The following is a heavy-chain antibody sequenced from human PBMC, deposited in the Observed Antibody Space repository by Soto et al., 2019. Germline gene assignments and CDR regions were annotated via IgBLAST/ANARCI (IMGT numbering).Heavy chain of an antibody. CDR3: ASDTGRWLQFNAFDI. D-gene: IGHD5-12*01. CDR1: GFTFSDYG. Sequence: VHLLDSGGDLVQPGGSLRLSCAASGFTFSDYGMAWVRQGPGKGLEWVSTIDPSGEDTHYADSVKGRFTISRDNSKNRLYLQMNSLRAEDTAVYYCASDTGRWLQFNAFDIWGQGTMVTVSS. V-gene: IGHV3-23*01. J-gene: IGHJ3*02. CDR2: IDPSGEDT.